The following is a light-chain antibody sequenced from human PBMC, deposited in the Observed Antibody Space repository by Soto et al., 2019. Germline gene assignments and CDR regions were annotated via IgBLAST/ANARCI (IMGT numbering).Light chain of an antibody. Sequence: QAVVTQEPSLAVAPVGTVTLTCGSSTGTVTSDHYPYWFQQKPGQAPRTLIFDTNNRQSWTPARFSGSLLGGKAALTLSGAQPDDEADYYCLLSYNPHVVFGGGTKVTVL. J-gene: IGLJ2*01. CDR3: LLSYNPHVV. CDR1: TGTVTSDHY. CDR2: DTN. V-gene: IGLV7-46*01.